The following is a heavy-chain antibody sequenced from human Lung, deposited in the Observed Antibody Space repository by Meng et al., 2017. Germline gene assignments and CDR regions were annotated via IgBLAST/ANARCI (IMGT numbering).Heavy chain of an antibody. CDR1: GDSITRTQW. Sequence: QLQLQESAPRLLPPSGTLSLACAVSGDSITRTQWWSWLRPTPGKGLEWIGEISHSGSTVYRPSLQGRVSISLDKSNNEFSLKLTSVTAADTAVYYCARETLRELGLFHYWGQGILVTVSS. V-gene: IGHV4-4*02. D-gene: IGHD1-7*01. CDR2: ISHSGST. CDR3: ARETLRELGLFHY. J-gene: IGHJ4*02.